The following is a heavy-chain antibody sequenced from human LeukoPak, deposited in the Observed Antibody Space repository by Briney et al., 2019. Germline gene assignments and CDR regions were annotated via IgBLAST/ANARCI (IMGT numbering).Heavy chain of an antibody. V-gene: IGHV4-59*08. Sequence: SETLSLTCTVSGDSLINFYWSWIRQPPGKGLEWIGYIYYSGTTNYNPSLKSRVTMSVETFKNQFSQKLRSVTAAETAVYCCARLKFDVLTGYYEALDYWGQGTLVTVSS. CDR2: IYYSGTT. D-gene: IGHD3-9*01. J-gene: IGHJ4*02. CDR1: GDSLINFY. CDR3: ARLKFDVLTGYYEALDY.